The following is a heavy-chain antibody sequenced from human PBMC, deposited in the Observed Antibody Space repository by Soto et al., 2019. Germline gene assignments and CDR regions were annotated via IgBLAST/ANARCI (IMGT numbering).Heavy chain of an antibody. CDR2: LIPIFGTA. CDR1: GGTFSSYA. CDR3: AWGGSYIPSVCFDY. J-gene: IGHJ4*02. Sequence: QVQLVQSGAEVKKPGSSVKVSCKASGGTFSSYAISWVRQAPGQRLEWTGGLIPIFGTANYAQKCQGRGTITEDECMSTADMELSSLRSEDTAVYYCAWGGSYIPSVCFDYWGQGTLVTVSS. V-gene: IGHV1-69*01. D-gene: IGHD1-26*01.